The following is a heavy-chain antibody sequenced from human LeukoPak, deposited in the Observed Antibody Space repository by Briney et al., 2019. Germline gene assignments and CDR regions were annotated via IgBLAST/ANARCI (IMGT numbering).Heavy chain of an antibody. D-gene: IGHD6-13*01. CDR3: ARDSYSSNWFDP. J-gene: IGHJ5*02. V-gene: IGHV3-74*01. CDR2: TNSDGSST. Sequence: PGGSLRLSCAASGFTFSSYWMHWVRQAPGKGLVWVSRTNSDGSSTSYADSVKGRFTISRDNAKNTLYLQMNSLRAEDTAAYYCARDSYSSNWFDPWGQGTLVTVSS. CDR1: GFTFSSYW.